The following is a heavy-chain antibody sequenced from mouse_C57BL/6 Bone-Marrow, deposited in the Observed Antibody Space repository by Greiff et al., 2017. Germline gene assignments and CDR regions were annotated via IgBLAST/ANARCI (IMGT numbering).Heavy chain of an antibody. CDR1: EYEFPSHD. Sequence: DVHLVESGGGLVQPGESLKLSCESNEYEFPSHDMSWVRKTPEKRLELVAAINSDGGSTYYPDTMERRFIISRDDTKRTLYLQMSSLRSEDTALYYCAILYGTHAWFAYWGQGTLVTVSA. V-gene: IGHV5-2*01. CDR2: INSDGGST. D-gene: IGHD2-1*01. CDR3: AILYGTHAWFAY. J-gene: IGHJ3*01.